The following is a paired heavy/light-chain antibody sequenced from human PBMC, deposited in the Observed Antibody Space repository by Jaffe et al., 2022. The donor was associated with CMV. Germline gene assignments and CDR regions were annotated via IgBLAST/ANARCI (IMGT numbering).Light chain of an antibody. CDR3: QQSYSTPRT. CDR1: QSISSY. J-gene: IGKJ5*01. V-gene: IGKV1-39*01. Sequence: DIQMTQSPSSLSASVGDRVTITCRASQSISSYLNWYQQKPGKAPKLLIYAASSLQSGVPSRFSGSGSGTDFTLTISSLQPEDFATYYCQQSYSTPRTFGQGTRLEIK. CDR2: AAS.
Heavy chain of an antibody. J-gene: IGHJ6*02. CDR1: GYTFTGYY. D-gene: IGHD5-12*01. CDR2: INPNSGGT. V-gene: IGHV1-2*02. Sequence: QVQLVQSGAEVKKPGASVKVSCKASGYTFTGYYMHWVRQAPGQGLEWMGWINPNSGGTNYAQKFQGRVTMTRDTSISTAYMELSRLRSDDTAVYYCARDHGYSGYDEHKPANYYGMDVWGQGTTVTVSS. CDR3: ARDHGYSGYDEHKPANYYGMDV.